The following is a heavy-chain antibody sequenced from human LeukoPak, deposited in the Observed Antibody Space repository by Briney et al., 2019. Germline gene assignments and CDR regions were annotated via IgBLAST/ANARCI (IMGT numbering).Heavy chain of an antibody. Sequence: GGSLRLSCAASGFTFSSYSMNWVRQAPGKGLEWVSAIYSGGSTYYADSVKGRFTISRDNSKNTLYLQLNSLRAEDTAVYYCAGLPAYYYDTSGFYFDYWGQGTLVTVSS. J-gene: IGHJ4*02. V-gene: IGHV3-66*04. CDR2: IYSGGST. CDR1: GFTFSSYS. CDR3: AGLPAYYYDTSGFYFDY. D-gene: IGHD3-22*01.